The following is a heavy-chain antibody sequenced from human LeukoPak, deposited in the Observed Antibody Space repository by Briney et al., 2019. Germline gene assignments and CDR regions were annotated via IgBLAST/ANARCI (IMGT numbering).Heavy chain of an antibody. V-gene: IGHV1-18*01. CDR2: ISAYNGNT. CDR3: ARDTGRADRIWFGELFNAFDI. D-gene: IGHD3-10*01. J-gene: IGHJ3*02. CDR1: GYTFTSYG. Sequence: GASVKVSCKASGYTFTSYGISWVRQAPGQGLEWMGWISAYNGNTNYAQKLQGRVTMTTDTSTSTAYMELRSLRSDDTAVYYCARDTGRADRIWFGELFNAFDIWGQGTMVTVSS.